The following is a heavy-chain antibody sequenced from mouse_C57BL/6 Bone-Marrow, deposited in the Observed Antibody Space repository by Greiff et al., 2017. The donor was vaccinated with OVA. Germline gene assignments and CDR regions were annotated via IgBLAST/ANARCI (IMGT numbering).Heavy chain of an antibody. V-gene: IGHV10-1*01. D-gene: IGHD1-1*01. CDR1: GFSFNTYA. CDR3: ELFITTVVASMDY. Sequence: EVNVVESGGGLVQPKGSLKLSCAASGFSFNTYAMNWVRQAPGKGLEWVARIRSKSNNYATYYADSVKDRFTISRDDSESMLYLQMNNLKTEDTAMYYCELFITTVVASMDYWGQGTSVTVSS. J-gene: IGHJ4*01. CDR2: IRSKSNNYAT.